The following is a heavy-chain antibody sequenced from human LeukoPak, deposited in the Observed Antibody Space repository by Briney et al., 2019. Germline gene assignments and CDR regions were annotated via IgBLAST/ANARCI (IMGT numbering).Heavy chain of an antibody. CDR2: ISSRSSYI. J-gene: IGHJ4*02. CDR1: GFTFSSYS. CDR3: ARDGNGYCSGGTCYSCPDY. D-gene: IGHD2-15*01. Sequence: GGSLRLSCAASGFTFSSYSMKWVRQAPGKGLEWVSSISSRSSYIYYADSVKGRFTISRDNAKNSLYLQMNSLRAEDTAVYYCARDGNGYCSGGTCYSCPDYWGQGTLVTVSS. V-gene: IGHV3-21*01.